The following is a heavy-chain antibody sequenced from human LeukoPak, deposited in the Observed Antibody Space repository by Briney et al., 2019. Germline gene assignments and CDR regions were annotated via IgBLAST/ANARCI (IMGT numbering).Heavy chain of an antibody. D-gene: IGHD5-24*01. CDR3: VRHISTNTGYFDS. J-gene: IGHJ4*02. CDR2: VYYDGTS. CDR1: GDSINSHSYY. Sequence: PSETLSLTCTVSGDSINSHSYYWGWIRQPPGKGLEWIGSVYYDGTSYSNPSLKSRVAVFVDTSRDQFSLDLSFVTPADTALYYCVRHISTNTGYFDSCGQGTLVSVSS. V-gene: IGHV4-39*01.